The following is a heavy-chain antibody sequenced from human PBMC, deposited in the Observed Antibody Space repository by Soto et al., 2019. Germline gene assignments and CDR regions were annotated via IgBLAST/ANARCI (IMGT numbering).Heavy chain of an antibody. D-gene: IGHD2-15*01. J-gene: IGHJ5*02. CDR2: IYSDGTT. CDR1: GFAVSNTY. CDR3: ARDCSGGSCYPALGA. V-gene: IGHV3-53*01. Sequence: GGSLRLSCAASGFAVSNTYMSWVRQAPGRGLEWVSFIYSDGTTCYADSVKGRFTISRDTSKNTLSLQMNSLRADDTAVYYCARDCSGGSCYPALGAWGQGTLVTVSS.